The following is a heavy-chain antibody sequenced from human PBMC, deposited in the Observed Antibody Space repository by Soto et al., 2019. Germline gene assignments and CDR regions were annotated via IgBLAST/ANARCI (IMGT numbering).Heavy chain of an antibody. CDR2: IWYDGSNK. V-gene: IGHV3-33*01. D-gene: IGHD3-10*01. Sequence: QVQLVESGGGVVQPGRSLRLSCAASGFTFSFYGMHWDRQAPGKGLEWVAVIWYDGSNKYYADSVKGRFTISRDNSKNTRFLQMNSLRAEDTAVYYCAREAYGSGRRGWFDPWGQGTLVTVSS. J-gene: IGHJ5*02. CDR3: AREAYGSGRRGWFDP. CDR1: GFTFSFYG.